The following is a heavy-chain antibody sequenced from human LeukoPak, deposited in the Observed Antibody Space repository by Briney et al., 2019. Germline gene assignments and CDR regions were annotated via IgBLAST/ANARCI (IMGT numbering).Heavy chain of an antibody. J-gene: IGHJ4*02. D-gene: IGHD3-22*01. V-gene: IGHV3-64D*06. Sequence: PGGSLRLSCLVSGFTFSSYAMHWVRQAPGKGLEYVSAISSNGGSTYYADSVKGRFIISRDNSKNTLYLQMSSLRAEDTAVYYCTKGPDTSGYYSLDYWGQGALVTVSS. CDR2: ISSNGGST. CDR1: GFTFSSYA. CDR3: TKGPDTSGYYSLDY.